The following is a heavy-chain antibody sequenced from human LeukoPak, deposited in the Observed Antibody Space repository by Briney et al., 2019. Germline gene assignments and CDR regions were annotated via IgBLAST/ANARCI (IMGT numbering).Heavy chain of an antibody. J-gene: IGHJ4*02. CDR3: AKIVRYYYDSSGYRGYFDY. CDR1: GFTFSSYA. D-gene: IGHD3-22*01. Sequence: GGSLRLSCAASGFTFSSYAMSWVRQAPGKGLEGVSAISGSGGSTYYADSVKGRFTISRDNSKTTLYLQMNSLRAEDTAVYYCAKIVRYYYDSSGYRGYFDYWGQGTLVTVSS. CDR2: ISGSGGST. V-gene: IGHV3-23*01.